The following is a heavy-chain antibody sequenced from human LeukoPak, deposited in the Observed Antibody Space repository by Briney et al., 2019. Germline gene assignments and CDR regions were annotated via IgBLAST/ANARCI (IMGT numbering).Heavy chain of an antibody. Sequence: ASVKVSCKASGYTFTGYYMHWVRQAPGQGLEWMGWINPNSGGTNYAQKFQGRVTMTRDTSISTAYMELSRPRSDDTAVYYCARAHNMVRGAGNAFDIWGQGTMVTVSS. CDR3: ARAHNMVRGAGNAFDI. J-gene: IGHJ3*02. D-gene: IGHD3-10*01. V-gene: IGHV1-2*02. CDR2: INPNSGGT. CDR1: GYTFTGYY.